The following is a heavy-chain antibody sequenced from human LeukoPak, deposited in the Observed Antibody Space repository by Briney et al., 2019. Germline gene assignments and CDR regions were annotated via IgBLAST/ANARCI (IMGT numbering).Heavy chain of an antibody. CDR3: AKLYNDYGDENFDY. D-gene: IGHD4-17*01. V-gene: IGHV3-23*01. Sequence: GGSLRLSCEASGFTFGSYVMSWVRQAPGKGLEWVSAFSGSGVNTYYADSVKGRFTISRDNSKNTLYLQMNSLRAEDTAVYYCAKLYNDYGDENFDYWGQGTLVTVSS. J-gene: IGHJ4*02. CDR2: FSGSGVNT. CDR1: GFTFGSYV.